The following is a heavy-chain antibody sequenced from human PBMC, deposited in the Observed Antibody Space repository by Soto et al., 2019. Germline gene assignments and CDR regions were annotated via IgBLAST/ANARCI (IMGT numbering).Heavy chain of an antibody. V-gene: IGHV4-4*02. Sequence: PSETLSLTCAVSGGSISSSNWWSWVRQPPGKGLEWIGEIYHSGSTNYNPSLKSRVTISVDKSKNQFSLKLSSVTAADTAVYYCARGYCSSPSCPSYYFDYWGQGTLVTVSS. CDR1: GGSISSSNW. J-gene: IGHJ4*02. CDR3: ARGYCSSPSCPSYYFDY. D-gene: IGHD2-2*01. CDR2: IYHSGST.